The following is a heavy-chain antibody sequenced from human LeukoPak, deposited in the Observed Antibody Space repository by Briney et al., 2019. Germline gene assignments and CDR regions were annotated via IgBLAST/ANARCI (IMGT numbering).Heavy chain of an antibody. Sequence: GGSLRLSCAASGFTFSSYVMHWVRQAPGKGLEWVASISYDGSKKFYADSVKGRFTVSRDNSKNTLYLQMNSLRPEDTSVYYCALDKVAVGDYWGQGTLVTVSS. CDR3: ALDKVAVGDY. J-gene: IGHJ4*02. CDR1: GFTFSSYV. CDR2: ISYDGSKK. V-gene: IGHV3-30*03. D-gene: IGHD6-19*01.